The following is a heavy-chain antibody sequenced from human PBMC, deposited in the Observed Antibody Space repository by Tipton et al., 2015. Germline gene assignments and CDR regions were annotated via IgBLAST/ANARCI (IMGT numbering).Heavy chain of an antibody. CDR3: ARRTTVTTCFDY. Sequence: TLSLTCTVSGGSVSSGSYFWTWIRQPPGKGLEWLGHIYYSGNTNYNPSLKSRVTMSVDTSKNQFSLKRSSVTAADTAVYYCARRTTVTTCFDYWGQGTLVTVSS. CDR2: IYYSGNT. CDR1: GGSVSSGSYF. V-gene: IGHV4-61*01. D-gene: IGHD4-17*01. J-gene: IGHJ4*02.